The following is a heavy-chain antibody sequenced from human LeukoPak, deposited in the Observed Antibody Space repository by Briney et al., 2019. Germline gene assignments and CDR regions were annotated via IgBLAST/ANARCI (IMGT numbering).Heavy chain of an antibody. J-gene: IGHJ4*02. CDR1: GGSISSYY. Sequence: PSETLSLTCAVSGGSISSYYWSWIRQPPGKGLEWIGYIYYSGSTNYNPSLKSRVTISVDTSKNQFSLKLSSVTAADTAVYYCARAKSRATPIDYWGQGTLVTVSS. V-gene: IGHV4-59*08. CDR2: IYYSGST. CDR3: ARAKSRATPIDY. D-gene: IGHD1-26*01.